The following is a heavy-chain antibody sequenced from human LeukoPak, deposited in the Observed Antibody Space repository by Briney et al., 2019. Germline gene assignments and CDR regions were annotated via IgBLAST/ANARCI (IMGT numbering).Heavy chain of an antibody. J-gene: IGHJ5*02. Sequence: PSETLSLTCTVSGGSISSSSYYWGWIRQPPGKGLEWIGSIYYSGSTYYNPSLKSRVTISVDTSKNQFSLKLSSVTAADTAVYYCARDRYCSGGSCPNWFDPWGQGTLVTVSS. CDR1: GGSISSSSYY. CDR3: ARDRYCSGGSCPNWFDP. V-gene: IGHV4-39*07. CDR2: IYYSGST. D-gene: IGHD2-15*01.